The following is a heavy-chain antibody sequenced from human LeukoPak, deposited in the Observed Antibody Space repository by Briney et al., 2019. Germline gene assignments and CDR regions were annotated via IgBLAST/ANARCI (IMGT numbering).Heavy chain of an antibody. CDR3: ARGGPFQWELLVY. V-gene: IGHV3-64*02. Sequence: PGGSLRLSCSASGFPFSSYAMHWVRQAPGKGLEYVSAISDSGGSTYYADSVKGRFTISRDNSKNTLYLQMGSLRAEDMAVYYCARGGPFQWELLVYWGQGTLVTVSS. D-gene: IGHD1-26*01. J-gene: IGHJ4*02. CDR1: GFPFSSYA. CDR2: ISDSGGST.